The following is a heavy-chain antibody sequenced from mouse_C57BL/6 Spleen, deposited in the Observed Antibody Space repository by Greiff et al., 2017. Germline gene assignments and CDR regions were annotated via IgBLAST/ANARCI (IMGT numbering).Heavy chain of an antibody. D-gene: IGHD2-1*01. V-gene: IGHV1-82*01. Sequence: VQLQQSGPELVKPGASVKISCKASGYAFSSSWMNWVKQRPGKGLEWIGRIYPGDGDTNYNGKFKGKATLTADKSSSTAYMQLSSLTSEDSAVYFCARAIYFGNSPFDYWGQGTTLTVSS. CDR2: IYPGDGDT. J-gene: IGHJ2*01. CDR1: GYAFSSSW. CDR3: ARAIYFGNSPFDY.